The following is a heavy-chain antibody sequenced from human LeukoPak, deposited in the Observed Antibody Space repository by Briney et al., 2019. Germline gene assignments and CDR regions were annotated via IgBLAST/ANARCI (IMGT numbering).Heavy chain of an antibody. Sequence: GGSLRLSCAASGFTFSSYAMSWVRQAPGKGLEWVSAISGSGGSTYYADSVKGRFTISRDNAKNSLYLQMNSLRAEDTAVYYCARDSAGTTFYWGQGTLVTVSS. CDR3: ARDSAGTTFY. CDR2: ISGSGGST. D-gene: IGHD1-7*01. V-gene: IGHV3-23*01. J-gene: IGHJ4*02. CDR1: GFTFSSYA.